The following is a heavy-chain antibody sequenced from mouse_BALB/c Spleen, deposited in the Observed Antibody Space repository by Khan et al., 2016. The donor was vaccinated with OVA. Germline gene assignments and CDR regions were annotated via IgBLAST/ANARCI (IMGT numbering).Heavy chain of an antibody. Sequence: VQLQESGAELVRPGVSVKISCKGSGYTFTDFTLHWVKQSHAMSLEWIGVISTYYGDATYNQRFKDKATMTVDKSSSTAYMELARLTSEDSAVYYCARGGGENGFAYWGQGTLVTVSA. CDR1: GYTFTDFT. V-gene: IGHV1S137*01. CDR2: ISTYYGDA. CDR3: ARGGGENGFAY. J-gene: IGHJ3*01.